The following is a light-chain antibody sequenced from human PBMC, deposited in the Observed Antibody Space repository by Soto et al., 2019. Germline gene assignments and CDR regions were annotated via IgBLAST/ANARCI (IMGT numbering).Light chain of an antibody. CDR3: QQYNSYSIT. J-gene: IGKJ5*01. Sequence: IQMTQSPSTLSASVGDRVTITFRASQSISSWLAWYQQKPGKAPKLLIYDASSLESGVPSRFSGSGSGTEFTLTISSLQPDDFATYYCQQYNSYSITFGQGTRLEI. CDR2: DAS. V-gene: IGKV1-5*01. CDR1: QSISSW.